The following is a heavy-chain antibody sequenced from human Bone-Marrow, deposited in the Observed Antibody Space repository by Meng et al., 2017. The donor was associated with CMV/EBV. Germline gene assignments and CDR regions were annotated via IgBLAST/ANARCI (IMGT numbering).Heavy chain of an antibody. Sequence: SETLSLTCTVSGGSISKSSYYWAWIRQPPGKGLECIGSIYYSGTTYYSPSLKSRMTISIDTSKNQFSLKLTSVTAADTAVYYCARESGSSMFYYYYGMDVWGQGPTVTVYS. CDR2: IYYSGTT. J-gene: IGHJ6*02. CDR3: ARESGSSMFYYYYGMDV. CDR1: GGSISKSSYY. D-gene: IGHD1-26*01. V-gene: IGHV4-39*07.